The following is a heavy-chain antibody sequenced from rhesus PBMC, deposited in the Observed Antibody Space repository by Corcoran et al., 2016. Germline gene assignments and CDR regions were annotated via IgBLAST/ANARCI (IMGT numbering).Heavy chain of an antibody. Sequence: QVQLVQSGAKIKQPGASVKLSCKASGYTIPSYYMTWVRQAPGKGLEWIRLIGPNKSNKGYAQSLQCTGTITTYSSTRTGYRELSSLRSEDTVEYYGTRAGDDYPLYDYWGQGVLVTVSS. CDR1: GYTIPSYY. D-gene: IGHD4-11*01. J-gene: IGHJ4*01. CDR2: IGPNKSNK. CDR3: TRAGDDYPLYDY. V-gene: IGHV1-1*01.